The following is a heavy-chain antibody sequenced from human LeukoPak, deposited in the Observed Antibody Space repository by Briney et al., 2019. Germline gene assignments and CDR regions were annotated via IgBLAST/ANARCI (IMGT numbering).Heavy chain of an antibody. J-gene: IGHJ4*02. Sequence: PGGSLRLSCAASGFTFSSYAMSWVRQAPGKGLEWVSAISGSGGSTYYADSVKGRFTISRDNSKNTLYLQMNSLRAEDTAVYYCAKDLPRSWELLGGGSIWGQGTLVTVSS. CDR1: GFTFSSYA. CDR3: AKDLPRSWELLGGGSI. CDR2: ISGSGGST. V-gene: IGHV3-23*01. D-gene: IGHD1-26*01.